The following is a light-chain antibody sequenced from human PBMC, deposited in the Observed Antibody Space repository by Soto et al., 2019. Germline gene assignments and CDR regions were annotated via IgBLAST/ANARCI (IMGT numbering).Light chain of an antibody. CDR2: DND. J-gene: IGLJ2*01. CDR1: SSNLGAGYD. CDR3: QSYDGSHVV. V-gene: IGLV1-40*01. Sequence: QPVLTQPPSVSGAPGQRVTISCTGSSSNLGAGYDVHWYQQLPRTAPKLIIYDNDIRPSGVPDRVSASKSGTSASLAITGLQAEDEADYYCQSYDGSHVVFGGGTKVTVL.